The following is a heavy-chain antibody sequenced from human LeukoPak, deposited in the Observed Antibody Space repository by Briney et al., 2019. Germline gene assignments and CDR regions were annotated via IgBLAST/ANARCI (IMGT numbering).Heavy chain of an antibody. V-gene: IGHV1-69*02. D-gene: IGHD4-11*01. CDR1: GGTFSSYT. CDR2: IVPILGIA. Sequence: ASVKVSCKASGGTFSSYTISWVRQAPGQGLEWMGRIVPILGIANYAQKFQGRVTITADKSTSTAYMELSSLRSEDTAVYYCARVSQTTYVNWFDPWGQGTLVTVSS. CDR3: ARVSQTTYVNWFDP. J-gene: IGHJ5*02.